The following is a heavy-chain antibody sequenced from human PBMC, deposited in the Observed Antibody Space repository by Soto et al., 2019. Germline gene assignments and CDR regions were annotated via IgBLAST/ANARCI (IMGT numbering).Heavy chain of an antibody. V-gene: IGHV3-30*18. CDR3: AKVTPDVYSSSYWFDP. J-gene: IGHJ5*02. CDR2: ISYDGSNK. D-gene: IGHD6-6*01. Sequence: GSLRLSCAASGFTFSNYGMHWVRQAPGKGLEWVAVISYDGSNKYYADSVKGRFTISRDNSKNTLYLQMNSLRAEDTAVYYCAKVTPDVYSSSYWFDPWGQGTLVTVSS. CDR1: GFTFSNYG.